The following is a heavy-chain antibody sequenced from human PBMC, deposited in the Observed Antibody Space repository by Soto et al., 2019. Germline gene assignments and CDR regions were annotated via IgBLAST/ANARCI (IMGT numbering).Heavy chain of an antibody. Sequence: SETLSLTCTVSGDSISSSNSHWGWTRQPPGKGLEYIGSVYYGGAIFYSGNIYYNPSLKSRVTISLDTSKNQFSLRLSSVTAADTGVYYCVRYDRINMKPYSPEGFHIWGQGTMVT. CDR2: VYYGGAIFYSGNI. J-gene: IGHJ3*02. CDR1: GDSISSSNSH. CDR3: VRYDRINMKPYSPEGFHI. D-gene: IGHD3-3*02. V-gene: IGHV4-39*01.